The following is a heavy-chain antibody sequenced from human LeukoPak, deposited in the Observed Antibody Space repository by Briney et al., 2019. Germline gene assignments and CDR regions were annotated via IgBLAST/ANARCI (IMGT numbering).Heavy chain of an antibody. D-gene: IGHD5-24*01. J-gene: IGHJ3*02. CDR1: GGSISSGDYY. Sequence: PSQTLSLTCTVSGGSISSGDYYWSWIRQPPGKGLEWIGRIYTSGSTNYNPSLKSRVTMSVDTSKNQFSLKLSSVTAADTAVYYCARDLTLATSVAFDIWGQGTMVTVSS. CDR3: ARDLTLATSVAFDI. V-gene: IGHV4-61*02. CDR2: IYTSGST.